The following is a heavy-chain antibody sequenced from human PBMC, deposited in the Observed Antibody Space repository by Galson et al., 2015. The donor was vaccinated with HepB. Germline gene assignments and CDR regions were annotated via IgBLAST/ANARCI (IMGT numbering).Heavy chain of an antibody. D-gene: IGHD2-2*01. V-gene: IGHV5-51*01. J-gene: IGHJ4*02. Sequence: QSGAEVKKPGESLKISCEGSGYTFSRYWIGWVRQMPGKGLEWVGVIFPDDSDTKYSPFYEGRLTISADKSTNTAYLQWSSLRASDSAMYYCARHRAYCSTSSCPVEFWGQGTLVTVSS. CDR1: GYTFSRYW. CDR2: IFPDDSDT. CDR3: ARHRAYCSTSSCPVEF.